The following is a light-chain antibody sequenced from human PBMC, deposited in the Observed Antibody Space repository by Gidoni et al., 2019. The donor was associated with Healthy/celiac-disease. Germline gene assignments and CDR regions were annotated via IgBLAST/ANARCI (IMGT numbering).Light chain of an antibody. J-gene: IGKJ1*01. Sequence: EIQLTHSPSFLSASVGDRVTITCRASQGISSYLAWYQQKPGKAPKLLIYAASTLQSGVPSRFSGSGSGTEFTLTISSLQPEDFATYYCQQLNSYPQFGQGTKVEIK. V-gene: IGKV1-9*01. CDR2: AAS. CDR3: QQLNSYPQ. CDR1: QGISSY.